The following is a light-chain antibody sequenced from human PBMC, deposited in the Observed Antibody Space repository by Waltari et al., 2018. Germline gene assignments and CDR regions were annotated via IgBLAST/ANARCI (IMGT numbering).Light chain of an antibody. V-gene: IGKV3-11*01. Sequence: EIVLTQSPATLSLSPGERATLSCRASQRVSSYLPWYQPKPGQAPRLLIDDASNRATGIPARFSGSGSGTDFTLTISSLEPEDFAVYYCQQRSNWLTFGGGTKVEIK. J-gene: IGKJ4*01. CDR3: QQRSNWLT. CDR2: DAS. CDR1: QRVSSY.